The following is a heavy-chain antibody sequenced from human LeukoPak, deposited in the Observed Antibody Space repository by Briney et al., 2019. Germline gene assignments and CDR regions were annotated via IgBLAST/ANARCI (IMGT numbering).Heavy chain of an antibody. CDR1: GYPFDDYP. Sequence: HTGRSLRLSCAASGYPFDDYPMHWVRQAPGKGLEWVSGISWNNDSIGYADSVKGRFTISRDNAKHSLYLQMNSLRAEDTALYYCAKDLGRSSDYWGQGTLVSVSS. CDR2: ISWNNDSI. CDR3: AKDLGRSSDY. J-gene: IGHJ4*02. V-gene: IGHV3-9*01.